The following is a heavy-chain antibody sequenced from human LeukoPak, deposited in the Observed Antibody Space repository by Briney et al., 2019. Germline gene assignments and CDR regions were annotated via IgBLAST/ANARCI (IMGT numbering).Heavy chain of an antibody. Sequence: SETLSLTCTVSGGSISSGDYYWSWIRQPPGKGLEWIGYIYYSGSTYYNPSLKSRLTISKDTSKSQFSLTLSSVTAADTAVYYCARHVYGKGMYVWGKGTTVTVSS. V-gene: IGHV4-30-4*01. J-gene: IGHJ6*04. CDR2: IYYSGST. CDR1: GGSISSGDYY. D-gene: IGHD4-17*01. CDR3: ARHVYGKGMYV.